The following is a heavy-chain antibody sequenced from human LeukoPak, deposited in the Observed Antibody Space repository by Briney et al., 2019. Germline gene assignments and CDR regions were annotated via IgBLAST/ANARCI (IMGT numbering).Heavy chain of an antibody. Sequence: GGSLRLSCAAPGFTFSSYAMSWVRQAPGKGLEWVSGISGSGAGTYYADSVKGRFTISRDNSKNTLYLQMNSLRAEDTAVYYCAKDREIYGSGRYYKGSWGQGTLVTVSS. J-gene: IGHJ5*02. CDR3: AKDREIYGSGRYYKGS. CDR2: ISGSGAGT. V-gene: IGHV3-23*01. CDR1: GFTFSSYA. D-gene: IGHD3-10*01.